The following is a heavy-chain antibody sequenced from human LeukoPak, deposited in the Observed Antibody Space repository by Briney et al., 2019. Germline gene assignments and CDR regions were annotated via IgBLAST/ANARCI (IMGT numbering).Heavy chain of an antibody. CDR1: GGSISSYY. CDR2: IYTSGST. CDR3: ARSRGSSGYPSNYYYYYTDV. Sequence: SETLSLTCTVSGGSISSYYWSWIRQPAGKGLEWIGRIYTSGSTNYNPSLKSRVTMSVDTSKNQFSLKLSSVTAADTAVYYCARSRGSSGYPSNYYYYYTDVWGKGTTVTVSS. D-gene: IGHD3-22*01. J-gene: IGHJ6*03. V-gene: IGHV4-4*07.